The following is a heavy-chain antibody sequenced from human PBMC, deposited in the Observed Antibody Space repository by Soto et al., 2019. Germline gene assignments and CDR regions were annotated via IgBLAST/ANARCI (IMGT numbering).Heavy chain of an antibody. J-gene: IGHJ6*02. V-gene: IGHV4-34*01. CDR1: GGSISSYY. CDR2: INHSGST. CDR3: ARVGPWSGIAARKFANSEYYYGMDV. D-gene: IGHD6-6*01. Sequence: SETLSLTCTVSGGSISSYYWSWIRQPPGKGLEWIGEINHSGSTNYNPSLKSRVTISVDTSKNQFSLKLSSVTAADTAVYYCARVGPWSGIAARKFANSEYYYGMDVWGQGTTVTVSS.